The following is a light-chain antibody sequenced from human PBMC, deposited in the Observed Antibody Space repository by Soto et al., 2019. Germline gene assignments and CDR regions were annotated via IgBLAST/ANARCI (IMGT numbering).Light chain of an antibody. J-gene: IGKJ4*01. CDR3: QQRYSWHRA. CDR2: DAS. V-gene: IGKV3-11*01. CDR1: QSITSY. Sequence: EIVLTQSPATLSLSPGERATLSCRASQSITSYLAWYQQKPGQAPRLLIYDASNRATGVPARFSGSGSGTDFTLTISRLEPEDFAFYYCQQRYSWHRAFGGGTKVEIK.